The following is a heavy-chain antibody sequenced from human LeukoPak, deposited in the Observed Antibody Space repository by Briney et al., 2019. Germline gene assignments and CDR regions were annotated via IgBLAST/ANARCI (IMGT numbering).Heavy chain of an antibody. CDR1: GGSISSGGYY. Sequence: SQTLSLTCTVSGGSISSGGYYWSWIRQPPGKGLEWIGYIYYSGSTYYNPSLKSRVTISVDTSKNQFSLKLSSVTAADTAVYYCARFSAPPITIFGVDRDWGFDYWGQGTLVTVSS. J-gene: IGHJ4*02. CDR3: ARFSAPPITIFGVDRDWGFDY. CDR2: IYYSGST. V-gene: IGHV4-30-4*08. D-gene: IGHD3-3*01.